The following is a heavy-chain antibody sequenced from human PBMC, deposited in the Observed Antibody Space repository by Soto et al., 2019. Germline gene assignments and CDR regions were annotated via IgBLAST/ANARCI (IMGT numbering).Heavy chain of an antibody. J-gene: IGHJ6*02. Sequence: QVQLVQSGAEVKKPGSSVKVSCKASGGTFRTSAISWVRQAPGQGLEWVGGIMPVFRRPKYAQNFQGRVTITADESTSTAYMELSSLRSDETAVYYCARDKDRPQLGGNYYYILDVWGQGTAVTGSS. CDR1: GGTFRTSA. CDR3: ARDKDRPQLGGNYYYILDV. CDR2: IMPVFRRP. D-gene: IGHD3-3*02. V-gene: IGHV1-69*12.